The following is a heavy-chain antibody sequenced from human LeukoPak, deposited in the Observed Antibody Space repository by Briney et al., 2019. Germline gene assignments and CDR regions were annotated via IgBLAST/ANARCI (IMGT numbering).Heavy chain of an antibody. D-gene: IGHD3-22*01. CDR1: GFTFSSYS. CDR3: ARAFLFPYYYDSSGTTLGY. V-gene: IGHV3-21*01. CDR2: ISSSSSYI. J-gene: IGHJ4*02. Sequence: PGGSLRLSCAASGFTFSSYSMNWVRQAPGKGLEWVSSISSSSSYIYYADSVKGRFTISRDNAKNSLYLQMNSLRAEDTAVYYCARAFLFPYYYDSSGTTLGYWGQGTLVTVSS.